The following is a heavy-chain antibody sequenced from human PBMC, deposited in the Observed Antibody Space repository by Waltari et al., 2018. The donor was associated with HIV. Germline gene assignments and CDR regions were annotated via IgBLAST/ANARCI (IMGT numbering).Heavy chain of an antibody. J-gene: IGHJ6*02. D-gene: IGHD6-19*01. Sequence: QVQLVQSGAEVKKPGASVKDSCTACGYPFTGDYMHWVRQAPGKGLEWMGWINPKSDGTNYAQKFQGRVTMTRDTSTSTAYMELSRLRSDDTALYYCARDRIAVTGSYYYGMDVWGQGTTVTVSS. CDR2: INPKSDGT. CDR1: GYPFTGDY. CDR3: ARDRIAVTGSYYYGMDV. V-gene: IGHV1-2*02.